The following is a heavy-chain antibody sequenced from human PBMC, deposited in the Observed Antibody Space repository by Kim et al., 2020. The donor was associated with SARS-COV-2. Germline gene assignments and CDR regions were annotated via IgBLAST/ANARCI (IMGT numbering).Heavy chain of an antibody. V-gene: IGHV1-69*01. Sequence: FQGRVTSTADESTSTAYMELSSLRSEDTAVYYCARDPVVPAARRWGMDVWGQGTTVTVSS. J-gene: IGHJ6*02. D-gene: IGHD2-2*01. CDR3: ARDPVVPAARRWGMDV.